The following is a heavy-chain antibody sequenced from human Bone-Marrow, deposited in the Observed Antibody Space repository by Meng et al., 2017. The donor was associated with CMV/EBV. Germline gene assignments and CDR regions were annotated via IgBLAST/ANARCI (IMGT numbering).Heavy chain of an antibody. Sequence: GGSLRLSCAASGFTFSSYAMHWVRKAPGKGLEWVAVISYDGSNKYYADSVKGRFTISRDNSKNTLYLKMNSLRAEDTAVYYCARDEQEMATIRYYYYGMDDWGQGTTVTVSS. CDR1: GFTFSSYA. D-gene: IGHD5-24*01. CDR3: ARDEQEMATIRYYYYGMDD. CDR2: ISYDGSNK. J-gene: IGHJ6*02. V-gene: IGHV3-30-3*01.